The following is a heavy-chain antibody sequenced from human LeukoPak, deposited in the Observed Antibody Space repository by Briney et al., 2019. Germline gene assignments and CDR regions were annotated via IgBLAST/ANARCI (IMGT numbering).Heavy chain of an antibody. V-gene: IGHV3-9*01. J-gene: IGHJ4*02. CDR2: INWNSGNI. CDR1: GFTFSSYS. D-gene: IGHD2-2*01. Sequence: GGSLRLSCAASGFTFSSYSMNRVRQAPGKGLEWVSGINWNSGNIGYADSVKGRFTISRDNAKNSLYLQMNSLRAEDTALYYCAKDRYSSTSWYYFDYWGQGTLVTVSS. CDR3: AKDRYSSTSWYYFDY.